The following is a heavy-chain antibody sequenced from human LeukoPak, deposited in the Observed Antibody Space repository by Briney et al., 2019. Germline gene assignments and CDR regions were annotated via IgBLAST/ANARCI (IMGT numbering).Heavy chain of an antibody. CDR3: ASLARGGNWFDP. CDR2: INHSGGT. CDR1: GGSFIGYD. V-gene: IGHV4-34*01. J-gene: IGHJ5*02. Sequence: SETLSLTCAVYGGSFIGYDWAWIRQPPGRGLEWIGEINHSGGTNYNPSLKSRVTISVDTSKNQFSLKLSSVTAADTAVYYCASLARGGNWFDPWGQGTLVTVSS. D-gene: IGHD6-6*01.